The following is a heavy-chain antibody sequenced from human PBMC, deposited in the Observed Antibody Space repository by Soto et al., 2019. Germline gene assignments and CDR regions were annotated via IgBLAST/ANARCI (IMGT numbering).Heavy chain of an antibody. D-gene: IGHD3-10*01. CDR1: GGSISSYY. CDR2: IYYSGST. J-gene: IGHJ5*02. Sequence: PSETLSLTCTASGGSISSYYWSWIRQPPGKGLEWIGYIYYSGSTNYNPSLKSRVTISVDTSKNQFSLKLSSVTAADTAVYYCARTAPVSYYYGSGRPAWFDPWGQGTLVTVSS. CDR3: ARTAPVSYYYGSGRPAWFDP. V-gene: IGHV4-59*01.